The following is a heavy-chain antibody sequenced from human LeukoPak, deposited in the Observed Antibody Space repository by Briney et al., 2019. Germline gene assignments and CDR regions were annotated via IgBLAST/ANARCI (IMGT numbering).Heavy chain of an antibody. CDR2: ISDDGSIT. V-gene: IGHV3-74*03. J-gene: IGHJ4*02. Sequence: GGSLRLSCAASAFTFSRDWMHWVRQAPGKGLVWVSRISDDGSITTYADSVNGRFTISRDNAKNTVFLQMNSLRAEDTAVYYCGGGRDGYNYYWGQGTLVTVSS. CDR1: AFTFSRDW. D-gene: IGHD5-24*01. CDR3: GGGRDGYNYY.